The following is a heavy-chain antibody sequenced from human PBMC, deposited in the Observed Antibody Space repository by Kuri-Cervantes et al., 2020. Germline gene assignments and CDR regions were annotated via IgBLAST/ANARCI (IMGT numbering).Heavy chain of an antibody. Sequence: GESLKISCAASGFTFDDYTMHWVRQAPGKGLEWVSLISWDGGSTYYADSVKGRFTISRDNAKNSLYLQMNSLRAEDTALYYCAKDIRSSSERGSFDYWGQGTLVTVSS. CDR3: AKDIRSSSERGSFDY. V-gene: IGHV3-43*01. CDR1: GFTFDDYT. J-gene: IGHJ4*02. CDR2: ISWDGGST. D-gene: IGHD6-6*01.